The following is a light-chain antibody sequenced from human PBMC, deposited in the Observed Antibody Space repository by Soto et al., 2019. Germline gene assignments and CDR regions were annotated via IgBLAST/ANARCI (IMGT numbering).Light chain of an antibody. CDR2: DAS. CDR1: QSVRSS. V-gene: IGKV3-15*01. J-gene: IGKJ1*01. Sequence: EIVLTPSPGTLSLSPGERATLFCRASQSVRSSLAWYQQKPGQAPRLFIYDASTRATGIPARFSGSGSGTEFTLTISSLQSEDFAVYYCQQYNSWPETFGQGTKVDIK. CDR3: QQYNSWPET.